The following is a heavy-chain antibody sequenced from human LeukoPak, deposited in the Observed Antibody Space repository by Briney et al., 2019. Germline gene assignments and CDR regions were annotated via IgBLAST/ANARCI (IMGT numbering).Heavy chain of an antibody. Sequence: PGGSLRLSCAASGFTFSTYSMNWVRQAPGKGLEWVSSISSSSSYIYYADSMKGRFTISRDNAKNSLYLQMNSLRAEDTAVYYCASALSGYSYYCFDYWGQGTLVTVSS. CDR3: ASALSGYSYYCFDY. CDR1: GFTFSTYS. V-gene: IGHV3-21*01. D-gene: IGHD5-18*01. CDR2: ISSSSSYI. J-gene: IGHJ4*02.